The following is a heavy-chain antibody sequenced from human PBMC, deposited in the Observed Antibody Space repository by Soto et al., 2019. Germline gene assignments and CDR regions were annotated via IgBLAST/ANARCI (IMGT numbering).Heavy chain of an antibody. Sequence: SETLSLTCTVSGGSINNGGSYWTWIRQHPGKGLEWIGYIYYNGSTSYNPSLKSRVTISVDKSKNHFSLKLTSVTAADTAVYYCARSEATVLDYWGQGTLVTVSS. V-gene: IGHV4-31*03. D-gene: IGHD4-17*01. CDR3: ARSEATVLDY. CDR2: IYYNGST. J-gene: IGHJ4*02. CDR1: GGSINNGGSY.